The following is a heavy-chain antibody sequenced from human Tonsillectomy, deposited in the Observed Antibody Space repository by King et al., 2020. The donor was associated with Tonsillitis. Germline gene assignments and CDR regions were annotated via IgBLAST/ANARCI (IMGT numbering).Heavy chain of an antibody. CDR3: VRDDWYYDY. Sequence: VQVVQSGTEVKKPGASVKVSCKTSGYTFIDYHMHWVRQALGQGLEWMGEIHPDSGGTYYAQKFQGRVTLTSDTSITTAYMELSGLRSDDTAVYYCVRDDWYYDYWGQGTLVTVSS. CDR2: IHPDSGGT. V-gene: IGHV1-2*02. CDR1: GYTFIDYH. D-gene: IGHD1-7*01. J-gene: IGHJ4*02.